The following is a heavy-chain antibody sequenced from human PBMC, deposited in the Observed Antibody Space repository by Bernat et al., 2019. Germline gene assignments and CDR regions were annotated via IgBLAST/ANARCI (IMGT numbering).Heavy chain of an antibody. CDR1: GFTFSSYG. CDR2: ISYDGSNK. V-gene: IGHV3-30*18. CDR3: AKKAPDCSSTSCDNYYYYMDV. D-gene: IGHD2-2*01. J-gene: IGHJ6*03. Sequence: QVQLVESGGGVVQPGRSLRFSCAASGFTFSSYGMHWVRQAPGKGLEWVAVISYDGSNKYYADSVKGRFTIARDKSKNTLYLQMNSLSAEDTAVYYWAKKAPDCSSTSCDNYYYYMDVWGKGTTVTVSS.